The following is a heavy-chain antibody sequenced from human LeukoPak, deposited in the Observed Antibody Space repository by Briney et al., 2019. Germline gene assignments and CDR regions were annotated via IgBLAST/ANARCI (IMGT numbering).Heavy chain of an antibody. J-gene: IGHJ4*02. CDR3: ARDASCYYDGSGYYLGY. CDR1: GGSISSCS. CDR2: IHTSGST. V-gene: IGHV4-4*07. D-gene: IGHD3-22*01. Sequence: SETLSLTCIVSGGSISSCSWNWIRQPAGKGLEWIGRIHTSGSTNYNPSLKSRVTMSVDTPKSQFSLKLSSVTAADTAVYYCARDASCYYDGSGYYLGYWGQGTLVTVSS.